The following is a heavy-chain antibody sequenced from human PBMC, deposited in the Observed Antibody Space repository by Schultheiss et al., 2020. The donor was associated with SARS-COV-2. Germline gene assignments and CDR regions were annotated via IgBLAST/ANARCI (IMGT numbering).Heavy chain of an antibody. CDR1: ENTFTGCY. J-gene: IGHJ5*02. Sequence: ASVKVSCKASENTFTGCYMHWVRQAPGLGLEWMAWINPNSGGTEFAQKFQGRVTMTRDTSILTAYMELSRLRSDDTAVYYCARDTVPFTYYYDSSGSNWFDPWGQGTLVTVSS. CDR3: ARDTVPFTYYYDSSGSNWFDP. V-gene: IGHV1-2*02. D-gene: IGHD3-22*01. CDR2: INPNSGGT.